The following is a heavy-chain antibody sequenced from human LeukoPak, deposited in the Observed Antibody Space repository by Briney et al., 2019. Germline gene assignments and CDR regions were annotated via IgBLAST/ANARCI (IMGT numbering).Heavy chain of an antibody. J-gene: IGHJ4*02. V-gene: IGHV3-74*01. CDR2: IASDGSST. CDR3: ARTYKSDWYYFDY. Sequence: GGSLRLSCAASGFTSSSYWMNWVRQAPGKGLVWVSRIASDGSSTTYADSVKGRFSISRDNAKNTLYLQMNSLRAEDTAVYYCARTYKSDWYYFDYWGQGTLVTLSS. D-gene: IGHD3-9*01. CDR1: GFTSSSYW.